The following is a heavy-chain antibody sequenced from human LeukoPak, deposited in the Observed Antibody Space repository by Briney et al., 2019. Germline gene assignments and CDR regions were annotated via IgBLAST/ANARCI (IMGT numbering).Heavy chain of an antibody. J-gene: IGHJ5*02. CDR1: GFTFSGYW. Sequence: GGSLRLSGAASGFTFSGYWMHWVRQAPGKGLEWVSRINIDGVTTNYADSVKGRFTISRDNAKNTLHLQMNSLRADDTAVYYCVRGAVGTGVWFDPWGQGTLVTVSS. CDR3: VRGAVGTGVWFDP. D-gene: IGHD1-26*01. CDR2: INIDGVTT. V-gene: IGHV3-74*01.